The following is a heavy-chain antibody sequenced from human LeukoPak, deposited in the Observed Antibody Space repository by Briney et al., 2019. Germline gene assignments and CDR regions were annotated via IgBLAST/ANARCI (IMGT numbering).Heavy chain of an antibody. J-gene: IGHJ4*02. Sequence: GGSLRLSCAASGFTFSSYSMNWVRQAPGKGLEWVSYISSSSTIYYADSVKGRFTISRDNAKNSLYLQMNSLRAEDTAVFYCARDSSYYYDSSAYYDYWGQGTLVTVSS. D-gene: IGHD3-22*01. CDR3: ARDSSYYYDSSAYYDY. CDR1: GFTFSSYS. V-gene: IGHV3-48*01. CDR2: ISSSSTI.